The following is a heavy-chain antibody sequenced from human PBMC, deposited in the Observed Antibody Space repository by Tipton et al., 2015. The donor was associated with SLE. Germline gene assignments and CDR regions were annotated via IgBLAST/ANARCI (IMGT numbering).Heavy chain of an antibody. Sequence: TLSLTCTVSGDSISSTNYYWGWIRQPPGKGLEWIGSIYHTGGTYYNSSLKSRVTISGDTSKNHLSLKVRSVTAADTAVYYCARRITYGIPFDHWGQGILVTISS. J-gene: IGHJ4*02. CDR3: ARRITYGIPFDH. V-gene: IGHV4-39*01. CDR1: GDSISSTNYY. CDR2: IYHTGGT. D-gene: IGHD4-17*01.